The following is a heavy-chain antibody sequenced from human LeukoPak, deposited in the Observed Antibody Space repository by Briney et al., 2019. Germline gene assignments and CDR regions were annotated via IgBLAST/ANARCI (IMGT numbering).Heavy chain of an antibody. CDR3: ARDLTGATVTPWFDP. Sequence: SETLSLTCTVSGGSISSYYWSWIRQPAGKGLEWIGRIYTSGSTNYNPSLKSQVTMSVDTSKNQFSLKLSSVTAADTAVYYCARDLTGATVTPWFDPWGQGTLVTVSS. J-gene: IGHJ5*02. CDR1: GGSISSYY. V-gene: IGHV4-4*07. D-gene: IGHD4-17*01. CDR2: IYTSGST.